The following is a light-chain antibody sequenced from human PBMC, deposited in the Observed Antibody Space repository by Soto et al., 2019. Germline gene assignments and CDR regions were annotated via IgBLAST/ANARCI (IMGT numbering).Light chain of an antibody. CDR1: HSVSSH. V-gene: IGKV3-15*01. J-gene: IGKJ1*01. CDR2: GAS. CDR3: QQYNSYRA. Sequence: IVVTQSPATLSVSPGERVTLSCRTSHSVSSHVAWYQQRPGQAPRLLLYGASTRATGIPVRFSGSGFGTEFTLTINSLQPDDFATYYCQQYNSYRAFGQGTRWIS.